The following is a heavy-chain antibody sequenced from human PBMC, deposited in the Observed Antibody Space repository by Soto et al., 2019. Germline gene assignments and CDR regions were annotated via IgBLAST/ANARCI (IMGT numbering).Heavy chain of an antibody. CDR3: ARGVVVAGGYFDY. D-gene: IGHD6-19*01. J-gene: IGHJ4*02. CDR2: ISYDGSNK. CDR1: GFTFSSYA. Sequence: QVQLVESGGGVVQPGRSLRLSCAASGFTFSSYAMHWVRQAPGKGLEWVAVISYDGSNKYYADSVKGRFTISRDNSKNTLYLQMNSLRAEDTAVYYCARGVVVAGGYFDYWGRGTLVTVSS. V-gene: IGHV3-30-3*01.